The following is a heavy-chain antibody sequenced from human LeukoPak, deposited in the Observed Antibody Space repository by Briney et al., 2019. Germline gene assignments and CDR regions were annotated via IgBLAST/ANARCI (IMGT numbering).Heavy chain of an antibody. Sequence: GGSLRLSCAASGVTLSTYAMSWARQAPGKGLEWVSGISSSGSGAIYYADSVKGRFTISRDSAKNSLYLQMNSLRAEDTAVYYCARFRTWGDKAFDYWGQGTLVTVSS. D-gene: IGHD2-21*02. V-gene: IGHV3-48*01. J-gene: IGHJ4*02. CDR3: ARFRTWGDKAFDY. CDR2: ISSSGSGAI. CDR1: GVTLSTYA.